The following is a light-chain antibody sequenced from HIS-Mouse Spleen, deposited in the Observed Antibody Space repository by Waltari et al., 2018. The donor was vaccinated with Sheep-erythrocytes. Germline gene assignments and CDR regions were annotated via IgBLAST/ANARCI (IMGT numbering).Light chain of an antibody. CDR2: WAS. J-gene: IGKJ4*01. CDR1: QSVLYSSNNKNY. CDR3: QQYYSTPLT. Sequence: DIVMTQSPDSLAVSLGERATINCKSSQSVLYSSNNKNYLAWYHQKPGQPPKLLIYWASTRESGVPDRFSGSGSGTDFTLTISSLQAEDVAVYYCQQYYSTPLTFGGGTK. V-gene: IGKV4-1*01.